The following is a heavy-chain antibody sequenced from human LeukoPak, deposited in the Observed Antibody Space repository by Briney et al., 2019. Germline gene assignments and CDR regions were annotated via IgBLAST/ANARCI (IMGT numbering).Heavy chain of an antibody. CDR3: ARQLTDASGSLGWFDP. Sequence: PSETLSLTCTVSGGCLSGPAYYWAWIRQPPGKGLEWIGSIYNSGSTYYNPSLNSRVTISVDTSKNQFSLRLSSVTAPDTAVYYCARQLTDASGSLGWFDPWGQGTLVTVSS. J-gene: IGHJ5*02. CDR2: IYNSGST. V-gene: IGHV4-39*01. CDR1: GGCLSGPAYY. D-gene: IGHD3-10*01.